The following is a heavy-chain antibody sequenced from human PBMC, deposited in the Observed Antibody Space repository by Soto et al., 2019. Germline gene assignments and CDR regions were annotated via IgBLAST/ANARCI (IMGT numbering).Heavy chain of an antibody. J-gene: IGHJ4*02. CDR2: IKQDGSEK. CDR3: AKEDYYGSGTYDY. Sequence: ESGGGLVQPGGSLRLSCAASGFTFSSYWMSWVRQAPGKGLEWVANIKQDGSEKYYVDSVKGRFTISRDNAKNSLYLQMNSLRAEDTAVYYCAKEDYYGSGTYDYWGQGTLVTVSS. D-gene: IGHD3-10*01. CDR1: GFTFSSYW. V-gene: IGHV3-7*03.